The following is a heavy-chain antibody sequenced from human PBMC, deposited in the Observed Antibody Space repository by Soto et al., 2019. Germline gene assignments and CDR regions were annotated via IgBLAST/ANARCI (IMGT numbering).Heavy chain of an antibody. CDR3: AREGASYNWNDQSRYYYYYMAV. V-gene: IGHV1-46*03. CDR2: INPSGGST. Sequence: ASVKVSFKASAYTFTTYYMHWVRQAPGQGLEWMGIINPSGGSTSYAHKFQGRVTMTRDTSTSTVYMELSSLRSEDTAVYYCAREGASYNWNDQSRYYYYYMAVWGKGTTVTVSS. D-gene: IGHD1-1*01. J-gene: IGHJ6*03. CDR1: AYTFTTYY.